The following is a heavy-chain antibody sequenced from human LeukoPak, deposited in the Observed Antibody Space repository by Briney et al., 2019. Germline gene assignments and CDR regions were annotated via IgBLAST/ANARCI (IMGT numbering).Heavy chain of an antibody. V-gene: IGHV3-23*01. D-gene: IGHD5-12*01. CDR1: GFTFSSYG. CDR2: ISDDGYGT. J-gene: IGHJ4*02. CDR3: ARGPSGYHNT. Sequence: GGSLRLSCAASGFTFSSYGMSWVRQAPGKGLQWVSSISDDGYGTYYADSVRGRLTISRDNSKKTLYLQMNSLRAEDTAVYYCARGPSGYHNTGGQGTLVTVSS.